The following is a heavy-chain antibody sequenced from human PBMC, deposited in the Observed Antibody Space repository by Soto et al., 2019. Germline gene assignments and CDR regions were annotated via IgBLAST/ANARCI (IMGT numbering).Heavy chain of an antibody. J-gene: IGHJ4*02. CDR2: ISAYNGNT. CDR3: ARAVTYTYYDFWSGYPVYYFAY. CDR1: GYTFTSYG. V-gene: IGHV1-18*01. Sequence: QVQLVQSGAEVKKPGASVKVSCKASGYTFTSYGISWVRQAPGQGLEWMGWISAYNGNTNYAQKLQGRVTMTTDTSPSTAYMALRSLRSDDTAVYYCARAVTYTYYDFWSGYPVYYFAYWGQGTLVTVSS. D-gene: IGHD3-3*01.